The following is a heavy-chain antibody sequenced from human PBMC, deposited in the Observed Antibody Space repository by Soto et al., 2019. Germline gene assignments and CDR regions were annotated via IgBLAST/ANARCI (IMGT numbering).Heavy chain of an antibody. CDR2: IKSKTDGGTT. D-gene: IGHD6-13*01. Sequence: ESGGGLVKPGGSLRLSCAASGFTFSNAWMNWVRQAPGKGLEWVGRIKSKTDGGTTDYAAPVKGRFTISRDDSKNTLYLQMNSLKTEDTAVYYCTTVWGSSSWHYYYYGMDVWGQGTTVTVSS. CDR1: GFTFSNAW. CDR3: TTVWGSSSWHYYYYGMDV. J-gene: IGHJ6*02. V-gene: IGHV3-15*07.